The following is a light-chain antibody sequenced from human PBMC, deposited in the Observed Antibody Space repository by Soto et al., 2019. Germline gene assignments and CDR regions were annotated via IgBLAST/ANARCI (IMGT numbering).Light chain of an antibody. J-gene: IGLJ3*02. CDR1: SSNFGSNS. Sequence: QSVLTQPPSASGTPGQRVTLSCSGSSSNFGSNSVSWYQHLPGTAPRLLIYSNNQRPSGVPDRFSGSKSGTSASLAISGLQSEDEAEYYCAAWDDSLKGPVFGGGTKLTVL. CDR3: AAWDDSLKGPV. CDR2: SNN. V-gene: IGLV1-44*01.